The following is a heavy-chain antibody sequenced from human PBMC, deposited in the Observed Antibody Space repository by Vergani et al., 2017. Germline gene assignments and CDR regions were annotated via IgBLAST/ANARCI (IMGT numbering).Heavy chain of an antibody. D-gene: IGHD3-22*01. Sequence: VQLVESGGGLVQPGGSLRLSCAASGFTVSSNYMSWVRQAPGKGLEWVSYISSSSSYTNYADSVKGRFTISRDNAKNSLYLQMNSLRAEDTAVYYCARGPADSSGYYYYFDYWGQGTLVTVSS. V-gene: IGHV3-11*05. CDR1: GFTVSSNY. CDR2: ISSSSSYT. CDR3: ARGPADSSGYYYYFDY. J-gene: IGHJ4*02.